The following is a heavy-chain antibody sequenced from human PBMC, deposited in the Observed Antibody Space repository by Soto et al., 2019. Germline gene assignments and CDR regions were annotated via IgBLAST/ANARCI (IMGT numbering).Heavy chain of an antibody. D-gene: IGHD2-8*01. CDR1: GYSFSDYH. J-gene: IGHJ6*02. CDR3: ARGHSTDCSNGVCSFFYNHEMDV. Sequence: ASVKVSCKASGYSFSDYHIHWVRQAPGQGLEWLGRINPKSGGTSSAQKFQGWVTMTRDTSISTAYMELTRMRSDDTAVYFCARGHSTDCSNGVCSFFYNHEMDVWGQGTTVTVSS. CDR2: INPKSGGT. V-gene: IGHV1-2*04.